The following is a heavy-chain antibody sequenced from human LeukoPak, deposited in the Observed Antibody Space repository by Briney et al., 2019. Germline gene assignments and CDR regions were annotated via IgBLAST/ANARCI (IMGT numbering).Heavy chain of an antibody. D-gene: IGHD6-6*01. J-gene: IGHJ6*02. CDR2: IYYSGST. CDR1: GGSISSGDYY. CDR3: ASRVAARYYYYYGMDV. Sequence: PSETLSLTCTVSGGSISSGDYYWSWIRQPPGKGLEWIGYIYYSGSTYYNPSLKSRVTISVDTSKNQFSLKLSSVTAADTAVYYCASRVAARYYYYYGMDVWGQGTTVTVSS. V-gene: IGHV4-30-4*01.